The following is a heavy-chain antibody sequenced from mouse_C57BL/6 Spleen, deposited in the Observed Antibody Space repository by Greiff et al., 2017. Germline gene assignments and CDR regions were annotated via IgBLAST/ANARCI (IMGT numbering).Heavy chain of an antibody. D-gene: IGHD1-3*01. V-gene: IGHV3-6*01. J-gene: IGHJ1*03. CDR3: ARDQSNYGYFDV. CDR1: GYSITSGYY. Sequence: EVKLQESGPGLVKPSQSLSLTCSVTGYSITSGYYWNWIRQFPGNKREWMGYISYDGSNNYNPSLKNRISITRDTSKNQFFLKLNSVTTEDTATYYCARDQSNYGYFDVWGTGTTVTVSS. CDR2: ISYDGSN.